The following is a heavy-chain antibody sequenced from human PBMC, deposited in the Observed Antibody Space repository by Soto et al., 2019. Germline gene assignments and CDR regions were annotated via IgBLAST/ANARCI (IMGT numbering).Heavy chain of an antibody. CDR1: GFTFSSYG. J-gene: IGHJ6*02. V-gene: IGHV3-33*01. CDR3: ARDFLASGVPDLGMDV. Sequence: GGSLRLSCAASGFTFSSYGMHWVRQAPGKGLEWVAVIWYDGSNKYYADSVKGRFTISRDNSKNTLYLQMNSLRAEDTAVYYCARDFLASGVPDLGMDVWGQGTTVTVSS. D-gene: IGHD1-26*01. CDR2: IWYDGSNK.